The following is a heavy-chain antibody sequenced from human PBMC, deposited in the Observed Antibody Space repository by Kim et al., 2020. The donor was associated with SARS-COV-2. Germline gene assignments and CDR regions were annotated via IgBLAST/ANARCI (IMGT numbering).Heavy chain of an antibody. CDR1: GGSFSGYY. CDR3: ARGPSKVGATKEYYFDY. CDR2: INHSGST. D-gene: IGHD1-26*01. Sequence: SETLSLTCAVYGGSFSGYYWSWIRQPPGKGLEWIGEINHSGSTNYNPSLKSRVTISVDTSKNQFSLKLSSVTAADTAVYYCARGPSKVGATKEYYFDYWGQGTLVTVSS. J-gene: IGHJ4*02. V-gene: IGHV4-34*01.